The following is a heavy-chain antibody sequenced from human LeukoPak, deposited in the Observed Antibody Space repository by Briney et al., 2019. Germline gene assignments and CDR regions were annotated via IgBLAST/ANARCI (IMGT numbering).Heavy chain of an antibody. D-gene: IGHD2-15*01. CDR2: IYYSGST. CDR3: ARHDCSGGSCYYFDY. J-gene: IGHJ4*02. V-gene: IGHV4-39*01. CDR1: GGSISSSSYY. Sequence: SGTLSLTCTVSGGSISSSSYYWGWIRQPPGKGLEWIGSIYYSGSTYYNPSLKSRVTISVDTSKNQFSLKLSSVTAADTAVYYCARHDCSGGSCYYFDYWGQGTLVTVSS.